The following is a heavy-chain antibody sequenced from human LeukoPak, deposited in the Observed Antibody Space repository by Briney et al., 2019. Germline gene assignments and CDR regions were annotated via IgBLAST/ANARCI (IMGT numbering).Heavy chain of an antibody. J-gene: IGHJ6*02. Sequence: QPGGSLRLSCAAYGFSFSSYTMSWVRQAPGEGLEWVSAISGSGGSTYYAGSVKGRFTISRDNSKNTLYLQMNSLRAEDTAVYYCARESSIAVARNYYYYGMDVWGQGTTVTVSS. D-gene: IGHD6-19*01. CDR3: ARESSIAVARNYYYYGMDV. CDR2: ISGSGGST. CDR1: GFSFSSYT. V-gene: IGHV3-23*01.